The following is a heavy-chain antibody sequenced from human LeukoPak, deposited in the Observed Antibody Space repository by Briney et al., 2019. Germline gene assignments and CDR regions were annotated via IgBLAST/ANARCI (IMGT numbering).Heavy chain of an antibody. D-gene: IGHD6-19*01. CDR1: GGSISSYY. Sequence: SEILSLTCTVSGGSISSYYWSWIRQPPGKGLEWIGYIYYSGGTNYNPSLKSRVTISVDTSKNQFSLKLSSVTAADTAVYYCARIPYSSGRDYFDYWGQGTLVTVSS. V-gene: IGHV4-59*08. CDR3: ARIPYSSGRDYFDY. J-gene: IGHJ4*02. CDR2: IYYSGGT.